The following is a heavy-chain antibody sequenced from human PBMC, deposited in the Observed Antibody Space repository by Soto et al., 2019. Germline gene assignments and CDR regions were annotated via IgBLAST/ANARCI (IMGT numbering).Heavy chain of an antibody. Sequence: GTSVKVSCKASGYTFTGYYMHWVRQAPGQGLEWMGWINPNSGGTNYAQKFQGWVTMTRDTSISTAYMELRRLRSDDTAVYYCARSFYNWNYGGLDVWGKGTTVTVSS. V-gene: IGHV1-2*04. J-gene: IGHJ6*04. CDR3: ARSFYNWNYGGLDV. D-gene: IGHD1-7*01. CDR1: GYTFTGYY. CDR2: INPNSGGT.